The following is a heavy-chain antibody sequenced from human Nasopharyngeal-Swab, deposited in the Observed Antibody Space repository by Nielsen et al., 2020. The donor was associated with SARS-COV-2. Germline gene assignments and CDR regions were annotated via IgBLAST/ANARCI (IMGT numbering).Heavy chain of an antibody. CDR1: GFTFSSYG. CDR2: IWYDGSNK. V-gene: IGHV3-33*06. Sequence: GGSLRLSCAASGFTFSSYGMHWVRQAPGKGLEWVAVIWYDGSNKYYVDSVRGRFTVSRDNSKNTLYLQMNSLRGEDTAIYYCVKDLAYDEVSWGQGTLVTVSS. D-gene: IGHD5-12*01. CDR3: VKDLAYDEVS. J-gene: IGHJ5*02.